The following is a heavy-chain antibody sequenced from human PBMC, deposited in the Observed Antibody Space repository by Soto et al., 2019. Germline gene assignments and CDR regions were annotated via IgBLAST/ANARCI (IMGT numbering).Heavy chain of an antibody. J-gene: IGHJ4*02. CDR1: GLTFSVSA. Sequence: EVQLLESGGGLVQPGGSLRLSCVAYGLTFSVSAMTWVRQAPGKGLEWVSTTGVSGRTTYYGDSVKGRFTVSRDNSKNTLDLQMSSLSAEDTAVYYCATVHNTSRSFNFWGRGTLVTVSS. D-gene: IGHD1-20*01. CDR2: TGVSGRTT. CDR3: ATVHNTSRSFNF. V-gene: IGHV3-23*01.